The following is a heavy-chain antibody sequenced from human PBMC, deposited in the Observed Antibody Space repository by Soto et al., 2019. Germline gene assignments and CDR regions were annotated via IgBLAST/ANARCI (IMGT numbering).Heavy chain of an antibody. Sequence: GGSVRSACKVSGYSFSSYWMGWERPMTVKGLEWMGSIYPGDSDTRYSPSFQCQVTISADKSITTDYLQWSSLQASGTAMSYCTRHDAYSDCWRGYHTGKTPGSSDYDYYVMDGWGQGTTLTVS. J-gene: IGHJ6*02. CDR2: IYPGDSDT. CDR3: TRHDAYSDCWRGYHTGKTPGSSDYDYYVMDG. CDR1: GYSFSSYW. V-gene: IGHV5-51*01. D-gene: IGHD3-3*01.